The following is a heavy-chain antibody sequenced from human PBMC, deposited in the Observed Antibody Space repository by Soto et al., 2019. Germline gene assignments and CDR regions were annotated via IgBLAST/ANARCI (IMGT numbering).Heavy chain of an antibody. J-gene: IGHJ6*02. Sequence: QLQLQESGSGLVKPSQTLSLTCAVSGGSISSGGYSWSWIRQPPGKGLEWIGYIYHSGSTYYNPSLKSRVTISEDRSKNQFSLKLSAVTAADTAVYYCARRNTVAAHYGMDVLGQGTTVTVSS. CDR1: GGSISSGGYS. CDR3: ARRNTVAAHYGMDV. V-gene: IGHV4-30-2*01. D-gene: IGHD2-15*01. CDR2: IYHSGST.